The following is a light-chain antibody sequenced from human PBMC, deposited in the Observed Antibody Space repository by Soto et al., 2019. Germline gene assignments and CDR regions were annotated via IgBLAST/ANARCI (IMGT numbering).Light chain of an antibody. Sequence: EIVLTQSPGTLSLSPGERATLSCRASQRVSSSDLAWYQQKPGQAPRLLIYAASSRATGITDRFSRSGSGTDFTITISRLEPADFAVYYCQQYGSSPPITFGQGTRLEIK. CDR1: QRVSSSD. V-gene: IGKV3-20*01. CDR2: AAS. CDR3: QQYGSSPPIT. J-gene: IGKJ5*01.